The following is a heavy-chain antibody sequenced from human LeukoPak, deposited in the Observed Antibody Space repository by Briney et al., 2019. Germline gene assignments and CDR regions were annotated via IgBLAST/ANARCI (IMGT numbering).Heavy chain of an antibody. Sequence: ASVKVSCKASGYTFTGYYMHWVRQAPGQGLEWMGWINPNSGGTNYAQKFQGRVTMTRDTSISTAYMELSRLRSEDTAVYYCARDGGKWSLYDAFDIWGQGTMVTVSS. D-gene: IGHD2-15*01. V-gene: IGHV1-2*02. CDR2: INPNSGGT. CDR3: ARDGGKWSLYDAFDI. CDR1: GYTFTGYY. J-gene: IGHJ3*02.